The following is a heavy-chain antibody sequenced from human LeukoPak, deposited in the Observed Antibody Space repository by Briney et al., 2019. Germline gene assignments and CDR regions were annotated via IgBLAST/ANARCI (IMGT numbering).Heavy chain of an antibody. CDR1: VSSIGTYS. CDR3: ARHRAEMATITDDAFDI. Sequence: KASETLSLTCTDSVSSIGTYSWSWIRQPPGKGLEWVGYIYTTGSTHYNPSLKSRVTMSLDTSKNQLSLRLSSVTAADTALFYCARHRAEMATITDDAFDIWRQPTMNTVSS. J-gene: IGHJ3*02. CDR2: IYTTGST. D-gene: IGHD5-24*01. V-gene: IGHV4-4*09.